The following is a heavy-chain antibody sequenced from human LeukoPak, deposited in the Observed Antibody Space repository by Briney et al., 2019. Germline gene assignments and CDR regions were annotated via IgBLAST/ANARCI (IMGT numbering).Heavy chain of an antibody. Sequence: SETLSLTCTVSGGSISSYYWSWIRQPPGKGLEWIGYIYYSVSTNYNPSLKSRVTISVDTSKNQFSLKLSSVTAADTAVYYCARVTPSGYNYYFDYWGQGTLVTVSS. CDR3: ARVTPSGYNYYFDY. J-gene: IGHJ4*02. V-gene: IGHV4-59*01. D-gene: IGHD5-24*01. CDR1: GGSISSYY. CDR2: IYYSVST.